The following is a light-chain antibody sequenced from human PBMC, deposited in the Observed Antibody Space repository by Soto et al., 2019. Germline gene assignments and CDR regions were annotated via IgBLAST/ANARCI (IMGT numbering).Light chain of an antibody. CDR1: SSDVGGNYVSWY. CDR2: DDD. CDR3: RSYANCRTVM. Sequence: QSALTQPASVSGSPGQSITISCTGTSSDVGGNYVSWYVSWYQQHPGKVPKLIIYDDDDRPSGVSNRFSGSKSGSTASLTISGLQAEDEADYFCRSYANCRTVMFGGGTQLSVL. J-gene: IGLJ3*02. V-gene: IGLV2-14*03.